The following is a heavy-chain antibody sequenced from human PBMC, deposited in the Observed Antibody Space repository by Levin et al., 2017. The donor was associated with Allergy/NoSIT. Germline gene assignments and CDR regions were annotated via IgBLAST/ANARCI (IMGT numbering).Heavy chain of an antibody. Sequence: GGSLRLSCAASGFTVSSNYMSWVRQAPGKGLEWVSVIYPGGGAYYGDSVKGRFTISRDNSKNTLHLQMSSLRAEDTAVYYCARDPAIKPAAGRDVWGQGTTVTVSS. J-gene: IGHJ6*02. V-gene: IGHV3-53*01. D-gene: IGHD2-2*01. CDR2: IYPGGGA. CDR3: ARDPAIKPAAGRDV. CDR1: GFTVSSNY.